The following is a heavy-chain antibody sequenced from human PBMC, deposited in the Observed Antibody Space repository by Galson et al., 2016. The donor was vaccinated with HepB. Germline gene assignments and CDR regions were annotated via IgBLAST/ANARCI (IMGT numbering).Heavy chain of an antibody. CDR3: ARAPYSSRLYKYFQY. J-gene: IGHJ1*01. CDR2: INDSGAT. Sequence: ETLSLTWLVRGGTFNNYFWTWIRQTPGKGLEWIGEINDSGATKYNPSLRSRVTLSKDTSKNQFSLNLTSLTVADAAMYYCARAPYSSRLYKYFQYWSQGTLVTVSS. V-gene: IGHV4-34*01. CDR1: GGTFNNYF. D-gene: IGHD4-11*01.